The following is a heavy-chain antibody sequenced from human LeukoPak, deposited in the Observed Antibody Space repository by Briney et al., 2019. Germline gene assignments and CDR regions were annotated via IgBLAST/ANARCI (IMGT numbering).Heavy chain of an antibody. Sequence: ASVKVSCTASGGTFSSYAISWVRQAPGQGLEWMGGIIPIFGTANYAQKFQGRVTITTDESTSTAYMELSSLRSEDTAVYYCAVGPGIAAAGSDYWGQGTLVTVSS. J-gene: IGHJ4*02. CDR2: IIPIFGTA. CDR3: AVGPGIAAAGSDY. CDR1: GGTFSSYA. V-gene: IGHV1-69*05. D-gene: IGHD6-13*01.